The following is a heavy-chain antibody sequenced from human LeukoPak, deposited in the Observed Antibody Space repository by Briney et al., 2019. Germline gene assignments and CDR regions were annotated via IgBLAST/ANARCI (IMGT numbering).Heavy chain of an antibody. V-gene: IGHV3-48*04. Sequence: GGSLRLSCAASGFTFSSYSMNWVRQAPGKGLEWVSYISSSSSTIYYADSVKGRFTISRDNAKNSLYLQMNSLRAEDTAVYYCAKDLEAAAGPFDYWGQGTLVTVSS. CDR1: GFTFSSYS. CDR2: ISSSSSTI. CDR3: AKDLEAAAGPFDY. J-gene: IGHJ4*02. D-gene: IGHD6-13*01.